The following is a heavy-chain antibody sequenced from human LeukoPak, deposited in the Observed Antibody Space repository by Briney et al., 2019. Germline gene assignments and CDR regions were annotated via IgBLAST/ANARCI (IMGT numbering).Heavy chain of an antibody. V-gene: IGHV3-21*01. CDR3: ARDRVYDY. Sequence: GGSLRLPCAASGFTFSSYSMNWVRQAPGKGLEWVSSISSSSGYIYYADSVKGRFTISRDNAKNSLYLQMNSLRAEDTAVYYCARDRVYDYWGQGTLVTVSS. CDR1: GFTFSSYS. CDR2: ISSSSGYI. D-gene: IGHD5/OR15-5a*01. J-gene: IGHJ4*02.